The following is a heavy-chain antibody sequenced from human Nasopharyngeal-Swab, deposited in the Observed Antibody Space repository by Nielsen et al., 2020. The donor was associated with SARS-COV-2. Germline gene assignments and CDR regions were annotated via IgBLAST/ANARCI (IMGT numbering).Heavy chain of an antibody. J-gene: IGHJ4*02. CDR2: ISYDGKNK. V-gene: IGHV3-30*04. CDR1: GFTFSSYA. Sequence: GGSLRLSCAASGFTFSSYAMHWVRQAPGKGLEWVAVISYDGKNKYYADSVKGRFTISRDNSKNTLYLQMNSLRAGDTAIYFCAKARGSSSEFDHWGQGTLVTVSS. D-gene: IGHD6-6*01. CDR3: AKARGSSSEFDH.